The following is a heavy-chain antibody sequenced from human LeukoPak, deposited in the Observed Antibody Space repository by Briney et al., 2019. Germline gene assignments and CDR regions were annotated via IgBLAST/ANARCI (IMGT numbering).Heavy chain of an antibody. CDR2: IYYTGST. V-gene: IGHV4-59*01. J-gene: IGHJ4*02. CDR1: GGSISTYY. CDR3: ARWGSIAVARFDY. D-gene: IGHD6-6*01. Sequence: SETLSLTCTVSGGSISTYYWSWIRQPPGKGLEWIGYIYYTGSTNYNPSLTSRVNISVDTSKNQFSLNLTSVTAADTAVYYCARWGSIAVARFDYWGQGTLVTVSS.